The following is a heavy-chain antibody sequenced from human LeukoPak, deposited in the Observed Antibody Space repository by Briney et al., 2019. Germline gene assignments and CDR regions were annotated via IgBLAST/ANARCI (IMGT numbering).Heavy chain of an antibody. V-gene: IGHV3-21*01. CDR1: GFTFSSYS. D-gene: IGHD3-10*01. J-gene: IGHJ3*02. Sequence: GGSLRLSCAASGFTFSSYSMNWVRQAPGKGLEWVSSISSSSSYIYYADSVKGRFTISRDNAKNSLYLQMNSLRAEDTAVYYCARDSNYGSGSYYNVLAFDIWGQGAMVTVSS. CDR2: ISSSSSYI. CDR3: ARDSNYGSGSYYNVLAFDI.